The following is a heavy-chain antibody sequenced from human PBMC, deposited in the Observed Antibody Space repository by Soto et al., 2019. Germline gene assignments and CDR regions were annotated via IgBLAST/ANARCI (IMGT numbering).Heavy chain of an antibody. CDR3: ARGYCSSTSCYTTSYYYYRMDV. CDR2: IIPIFGTA. D-gene: IGHD2-2*02. J-gene: IGHJ6*02. Sequence: AAVKVSCKASGGTFSSYAISWVRQAPGQGXEWMGGIIPIFGTANYAQKFQGRVTITADESTSTAYMELSSLRSEDTAVYYCARGYCSSTSCYTTSYYYYRMDVWGQGTTVTVSS. V-gene: IGHV1-69*13. CDR1: GGTFSSYA.